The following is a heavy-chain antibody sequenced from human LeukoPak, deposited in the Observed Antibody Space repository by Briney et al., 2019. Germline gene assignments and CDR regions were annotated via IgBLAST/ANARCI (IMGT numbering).Heavy chain of an antibody. V-gene: IGHV1-18*01. CDR3: ARVSGESDILTGYYYYYGMDV. D-gene: IGHD3-9*01. CDR1: GYTFTRYR. J-gene: IGHJ6*02. Sequence: GSSVKVSCQASGYTFTRYRISGVRQAPGQERAGMGWNSVYKGNKNSAQKLQGRVTMTTDTSTSTAYMELRSLRSDDTAVYYCARVSGESDILTGYYYYYGMDVWGQGTTVTVSS. CDR2: NSVYKGNK.